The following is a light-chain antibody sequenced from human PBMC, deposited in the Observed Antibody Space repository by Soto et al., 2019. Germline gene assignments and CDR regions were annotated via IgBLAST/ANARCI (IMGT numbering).Light chain of an antibody. CDR2: GAS. Sequence: EIVLTQSPGTLSLSPGERATLSCRASQSVSSSYLAWYQQKPGQAPRLLIYGASSRATGIPDRFSGSGSGTDFTLTISRLAPEDFAVYYCQRYGSSALTFGGGTKVEIK. V-gene: IGKV3-20*01. CDR3: QRYGSSALT. J-gene: IGKJ4*01. CDR1: QSVSSSY.